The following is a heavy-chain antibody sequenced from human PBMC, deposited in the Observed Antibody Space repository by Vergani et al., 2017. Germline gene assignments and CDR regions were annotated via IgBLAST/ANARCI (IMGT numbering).Heavy chain of an antibody. CDR1: GYTFTGYY. V-gene: IGHV1-2*02. CDR2: INPNGDAT. J-gene: IGHJ4*02. D-gene: IGHD1-26*01. Sequence: QVQLVQSGAEVKKPGASVKVSCKASGYTFTGYYMHWVRQAPGQGLEWIGWINPNGDATHYAQNFRGRVTLTRETSSTTAYMDLASLTSDDTAIYYCARDHQGPTTLDYWGQGSLVTVSS. CDR3: ARDHQGPTTLDY.